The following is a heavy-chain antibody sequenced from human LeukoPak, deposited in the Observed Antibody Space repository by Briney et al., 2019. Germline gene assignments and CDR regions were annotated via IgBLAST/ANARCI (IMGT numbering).Heavy chain of an antibody. CDR2: ISSSGSTI. V-gene: IGHV3-11*01. D-gene: IGHD6-19*01. J-gene: IGHJ4*02. Sequence: GGSLRLSCAASGFTSTNAWMHWVRQAPGKGLEWVSYISSSGSTIYYADSVKGRFTISRDNAKNSLYLQMNSLRAEDTAVYYCARGKQWLTHWGQGTLVTVSS. CDR1: GFTSTNAW. CDR3: ARGKQWLTH.